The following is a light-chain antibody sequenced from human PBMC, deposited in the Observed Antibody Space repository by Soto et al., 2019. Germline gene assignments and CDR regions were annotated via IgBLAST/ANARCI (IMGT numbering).Light chain of an antibody. CDR1: QSVSSN. CDR3: QQYNNWLPLT. J-gene: IGKJ4*01. V-gene: IGKV3-15*01. Sequence: EIVMTQSPATLSVSPGERATPSCRASQSVSSNLAWYQQNPGQAPRLLIYGTSTRDTGIPARFSGSGSGTEFTLTISSLQYEAFAVYYCQQYNNWLPLTFGGGTKVEIK. CDR2: GTS.